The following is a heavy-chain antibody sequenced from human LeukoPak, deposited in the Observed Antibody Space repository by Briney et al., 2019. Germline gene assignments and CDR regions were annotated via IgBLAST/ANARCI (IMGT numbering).Heavy chain of an antibody. CDR3: ARTGYCSSTSCSPTNAFDI. J-gene: IGHJ3*02. D-gene: IGHD2-2*01. Sequence: PSETLSLTCTVSGGSISSSSYYWGWIRQPPGKGLEWIGSIYYSGSTYYNPSLKSRVTISVDTSKNQFSLKLSSVTAADTAVYYCARTGYCSSTSCSPTNAFDIWGQGTMVTVSS. CDR2: IYYSGST. V-gene: IGHV4-39*01. CDR1: GGSISSSSYY.